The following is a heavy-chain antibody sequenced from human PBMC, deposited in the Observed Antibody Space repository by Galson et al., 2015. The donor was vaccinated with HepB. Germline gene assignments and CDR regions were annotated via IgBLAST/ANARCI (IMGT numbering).Heavy chain of an antibody. CDR2: ISSSSSTI. V-gene: IGHV3-48*02. CDR3: ARATSTLGPYYGMDV. CDR1: GFTFSSYS. D-gene: IGHD3-3*02. J-gene: IGHJ6*02. Sequence: SLRLSCAASGFTFSSYSMNWVRQAPGKGLEWVSYISSSSSTIYYADSVRGRFTISRDNAKNSLYLQMNSLRDEDTAVYYCARATSTLGPYYGMDVWGQGTTVTVSS.